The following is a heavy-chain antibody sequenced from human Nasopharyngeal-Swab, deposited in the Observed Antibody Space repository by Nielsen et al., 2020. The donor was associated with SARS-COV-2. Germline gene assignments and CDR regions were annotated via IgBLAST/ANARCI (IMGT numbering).Heavy chain of an antibody. J-gene: IGHJ6*02. D-gene: IGHD2-15*01. Sequence: SAQNTCKASRGTICSYAISWVGQAAARGRGWMGRIIPILGIANYAQKFQDRVTITADKSTSTVYMELSSLRSEDTAVYYCAREYCSGGSCDGNYGMDVWGQGTTVTVSS. V-gene: IGHV1-69*04. CDR1: RGTICSYA. CDR2: IIPILGIA. CDR3: AREYCSGGSCDGNYGMDV.